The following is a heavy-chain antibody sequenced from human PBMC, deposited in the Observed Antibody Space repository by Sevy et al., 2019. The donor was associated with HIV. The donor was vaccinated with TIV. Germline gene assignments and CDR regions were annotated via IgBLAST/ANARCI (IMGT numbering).Heavy chain of an antibody. J-gene: IGHJ6*02. V-gene: IGHV1-8*01. CDR1: GYTFTSYD. CDR2: MNPKSGNT. CDR3: AGVRLTSPELSGYYYYGMDV. D-gene: IGHD3-10*01. Sequence: ASVKVSCKASGYTFTSYDINWVRQATGQGLEWMGWMNPKSGNTGYAQKFQGRVTMTRNTSISTAYMELSRLRSEDTAVYYCAGVRLTSPELSGYYYYGMDVWGQGTTVTVSS.